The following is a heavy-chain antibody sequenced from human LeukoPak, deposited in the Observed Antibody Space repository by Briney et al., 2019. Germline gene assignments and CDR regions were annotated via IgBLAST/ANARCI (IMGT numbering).Heavy chain of an antibody. Sequence: GSLRLSCAAPGLTFSDYYMSWIRQAPGKGLEWVSYISRSGDTIYYADSVKGRFTISRDNARNSLFLQMDSLRAEDTAVYYCARDITSRSYFDYWGQGTLVTVSS. V-gene: IGHV3-11*01. J-gene: IGHJ4*02. CDR3: ARDITSRSYFDY. CDR2: ISRSGDTI. CDR1: GLTFSDYY.